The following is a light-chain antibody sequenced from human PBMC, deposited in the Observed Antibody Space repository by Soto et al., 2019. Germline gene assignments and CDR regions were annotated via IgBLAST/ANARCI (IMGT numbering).Light chain of an antibody. CDR3: QQDGGSPQT. CDR2: GVF. J-gene: IGKJ1*01. CDR1: QSVASNQ. V-gene: IGKV3-20*01. Sequence: EIVLTQSPDTLSLSPGERATLSCRASQSVASNQLAWYQHKSGQAPRLLIHGVFTRANGIPDRFSGSGSGTDFTLTISRLEPEDFALYYRQQDGGSPQTFGQGTKVEIK.